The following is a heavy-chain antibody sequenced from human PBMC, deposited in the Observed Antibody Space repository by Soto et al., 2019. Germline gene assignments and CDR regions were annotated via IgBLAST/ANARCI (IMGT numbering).Heavy chain of an antibody. CDR2: INTDGSTT. D-gene: IGHD5-18*01. CDR3: ARDRDTYGLNFFDY. V-gene: IGHV3-74*01. CDR1: GFTFSTYW. J-gene: IGHJ4*02. Sequence: EVQLVESGGGLVQPGGSLRLSCSASGFTFSTYWMHWVRQAPGKGLVWVSRINTDGSTTTYADSVKGRFTISRDNAKNTPYLQMNSLRAEDTAVYYCARDRDTYGLNFFDYWGQGTLVTVSS.